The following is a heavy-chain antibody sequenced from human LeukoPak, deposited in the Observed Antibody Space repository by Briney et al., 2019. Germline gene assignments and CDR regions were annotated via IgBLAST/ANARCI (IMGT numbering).Heavy chain of an antibody. CDR3: ASRKLGNDY. Sequence: SETLSLTCTISGGSVSDYYWSWIRQSPGKGLEWIGYIYHTGSTSYSPSLKSRVTISADTSQNQCSLKLSSVTAADPAVYYCASRKLGNDYWGQGTLVPSPQ. CDR1: GGSVSDYY. V-gene: IGHV4-59*02. CDR2: IYHTGST. J-gene: IGHJ4*02. D-gene: IGHD7-27*01.